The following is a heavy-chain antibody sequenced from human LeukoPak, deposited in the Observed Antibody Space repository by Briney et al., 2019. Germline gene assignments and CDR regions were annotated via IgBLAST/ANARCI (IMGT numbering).Heavy chain of an antibody. Sequence: SGGSLRLSCAASGFTFSTYWMHWVRQAPGKGLVWVSRINSDGSRTTYADSVKGRFTISRDNAKNTLYLQMNSLSTEDTAVYYCARPETQYSSGLDGFDIWGQGTMVTVSS. CDR2: INSDGSRT. D-gene: IGHD6-19*01. CDR1: GFTFSTYW. V-gene: IGHV3-74*01. J-gene: IGHJ3*02. CDR3: ARPETQYSSGLDGFDI.